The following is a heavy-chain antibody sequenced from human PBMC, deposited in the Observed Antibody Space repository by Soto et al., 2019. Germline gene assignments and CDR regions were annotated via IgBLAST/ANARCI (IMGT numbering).Heavy chain of an antibody. CDR2: INAGNGNT. CDR3: ARVYNGRPHWYFAL. Sequence: GASVKVSCKASGYTFTSYAMHWVRQAPGQRLEWMGWINAGNGNTKYSQKFQGRVTITRDTSASTAYMELSSLRSEDTAVYYCARVYNGRPHWYFALWGRGTLVTVSS. J-gene: IGHJ2*01. CDR1: GYTFTSYA. D-gene: IGHD1-20*01. V-gene: IGHV1-3*01.